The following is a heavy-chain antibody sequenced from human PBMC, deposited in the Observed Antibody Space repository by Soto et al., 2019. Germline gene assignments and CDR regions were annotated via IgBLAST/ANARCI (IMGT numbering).Heavy chain of an antibody. CDR1: GFTFSNYV. Sequence: EVQLLEYGGGLVQPGGSLRLSCAASGFTFSNYVMCWVRQAPGKGLEWVSSVSNSGSNTYYAESVKGRVTISRDNSNNTLYLQMNSLRAEDTALYYCARRGRTLPHYSYYMDVWGKGTTVTVSS. CDR2: VSNSGSNT. CDR3: ARRGRTLPHYSYYMDV. J-gene: IGHJ6*03. V-gene: IGHV3-23*01.